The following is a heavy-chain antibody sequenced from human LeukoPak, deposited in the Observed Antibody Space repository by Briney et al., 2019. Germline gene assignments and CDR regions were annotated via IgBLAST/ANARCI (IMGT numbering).Heavy chain of an antibody. CDR3: ARERGVTHPFDY. V-gene: IGHV3-74*03. D-gene: IGHD2-21*02. CDR1: GFSFSTTW. Sequence: GGSLRLSCAASGFSFSTTWMHWVRQPPGQGLVWVARITSDGTSISYAESVKGRFTISRDNARNTLYLQMNSLRAEDTAVYYCARERGVTHPFDYWGQGTLVTVSS. CDR2: ITSDGTSI. J-gene: IGHJ4*02.